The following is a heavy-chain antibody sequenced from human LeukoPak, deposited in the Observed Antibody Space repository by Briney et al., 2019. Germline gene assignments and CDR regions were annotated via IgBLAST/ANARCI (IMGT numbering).Heavy chain of an antibody. D-gene: IGHD4-17*01. CDR1: GFTFSSRDW. J-gene: IGHJ6*03. V-gene: IGHV3-7*01. CDR2: IKQDGSEK. Sequence: GGSLRLSCVASGFTFSSRDWMTWVRQAPGKGLEWVANIKQDGSEKNYVDSVKGRFTMSRDNAKKSLFLQMNSLRAEDTAVYYCARDYGDYEPGRHHYYYYYMDVWGKGTTVTVSS. CDR3: ARDYGDYEPGRHHYYYYYMDV.